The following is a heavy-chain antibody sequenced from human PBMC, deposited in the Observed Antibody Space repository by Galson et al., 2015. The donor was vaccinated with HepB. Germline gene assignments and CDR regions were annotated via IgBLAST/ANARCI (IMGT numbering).Heavy chain of an antibody. V-gene: IGHV1-46*01. CDR3: ARGYDFWSGYGSPLDV. J-gene: IGHJ6*02. Sequence: SVKVSCKASGYTFTSYYMHWVRQAPGQGLEWMGIINPSGGSTSYAQKFQGRVTMTRDTSTSTVYMELSSLRSEDTAVYYCARGYDFWSGYGSPLDVWGQGTTVTVSS. D-gene: IGHD3-3*01. CDR1: GYTFTSYY. CDR2: INPSGGST.